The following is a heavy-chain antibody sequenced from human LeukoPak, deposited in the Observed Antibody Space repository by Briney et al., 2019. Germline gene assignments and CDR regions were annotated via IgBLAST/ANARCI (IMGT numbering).Heavy chain of an antibody. CDR1: GVSITSYY. CDR2: IYYSGRT. J-gene: IGHJ2*01. D-gene: IGHD1-26*01. V-gene: IGHV4-59*01. CDR3: ARDSDTWYFDL. Sequence: SETLSLTCSVSGVSITSYYWSWIRQPPGKGLEWIGYIYYSGRTDYNPSLKSRVTISVDTSKNHFFLKVSSVTAADTAVYYCARDSDTWYFDLWGRGTLVTVSS.